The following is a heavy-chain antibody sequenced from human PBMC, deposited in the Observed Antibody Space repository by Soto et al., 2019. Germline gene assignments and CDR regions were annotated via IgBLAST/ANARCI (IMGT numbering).Heavy chain of an antibody. J-gene: IGHJ5*02. D-gene: IGHD6-13*01. CDR2: MNPNSGNT. V-gene: IGHV1-8*01. CDR3: ARGNQYSSSPINWFDP. CDR1: GYTFTSYD. Sequence: QVQLVQSGAEVKKPGASVKVSCKASGYTFTSYDINWVRQATGQGLEWMGWMNPNSGNTGYAQKFQGRVTMTRNTSISTAYMELSSLRSEDTAVYYCARGNQYSSSPINWFDPWGQGTLVTVSS.